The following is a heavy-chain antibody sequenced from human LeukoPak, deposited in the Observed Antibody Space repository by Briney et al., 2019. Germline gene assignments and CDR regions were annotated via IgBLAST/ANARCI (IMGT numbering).Heavy chain of an antibody. Sequence: GGSLRLSCAASGFTFSSYSMNWVRQAPGKGLEWVSSISSSSSYIYYADSVKGRFTISRDNAKNSLYLQMSSLRAEDTAVYYCARDLYISSWTAFDYWGQGALVTVSS. J-gene: IGHJ4*02. CDR1: GFTFSSYS. CDR3: ARDLYISSWTAFDY. D-gene: IGHD6-13*01. V-gene: IGHV3-21*01. CDR2: ISSSSSYI.